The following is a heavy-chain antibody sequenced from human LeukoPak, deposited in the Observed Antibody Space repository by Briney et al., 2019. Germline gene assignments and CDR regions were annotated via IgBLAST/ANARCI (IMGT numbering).Heavy chain of an antibody. D-gene: IGHD4-17*01. CDR3: AEDQGDYGVYVVADWGGFDAFDI. J-gene: IGHJ3*02. Sequence: GRSLRLSCAASGFTFSSYGMHWVRQAPGKGLEWVAVISYDGSNKYYADSVKGRFTISRDNSKNTLYLQMNSLRAEDTAVYYCAEDQGDYGVYVVADWGGFDAFDIWGQGTMVTVSS. CDR1: GFTFSSYG. CDR2: ISYDGSNK. V-gene: IGHV3-30*18.